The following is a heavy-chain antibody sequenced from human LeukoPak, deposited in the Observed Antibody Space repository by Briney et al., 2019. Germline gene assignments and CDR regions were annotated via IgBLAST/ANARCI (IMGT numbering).Heavy chain of an antibody. V-gene: IGHV1-69*05. J-gene: IGHJ6*03. CDR2: IIPIFGTA. Sequence: GASVKVSCKASVGTFSSYAISWVRQAPGQGLEWMGGIIPIFGTANYAQKFQGRVTITTDESTSTAYMELSSLRSEDTAVYYCARAKFYSRLENYYYYMDVWGKGTTVTVSS. CDR3: ARAKFYSRLENYYYYMDV. D-gene: IGHD4-11*01. CDR1: VGTFSSYA.